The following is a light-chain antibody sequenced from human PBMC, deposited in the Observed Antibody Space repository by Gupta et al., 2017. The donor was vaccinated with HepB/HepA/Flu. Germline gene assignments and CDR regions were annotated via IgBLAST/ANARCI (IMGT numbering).Light chain of an antibody. V-gene: IGKV3-11*01. Sequence: DIVLTQSPATLSLSPGERATLSCRASQSVSNYLAWYQQKPGQAPRLLIYDASNRATGIPARFSGSEAGTDFTLTISSLEPEVFAVYYCQQRSNWPPRFTFGPGTKVDIK. CDR3: QQRSNWPPRFT. CDR2: DAS. CDR1: QSVSNY. J-gene: IGKJ3*01.